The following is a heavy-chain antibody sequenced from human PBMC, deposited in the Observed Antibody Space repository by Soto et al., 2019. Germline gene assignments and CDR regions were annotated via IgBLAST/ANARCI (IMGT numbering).Heavy chain of an antibody. J-gene: IGHJ2*01. Sequence: EVPLVESGGGLVQPWVSLRLSCTGSGFTFYVFWMHWVRQVPGKGLEWVSRIHSDGSNTRYADSVKGRFTTSRDSVKKSLFLQMSSLSVEGTAVSSCARAWHDFRSGTSRGGHIYFDLWGPGTLVTVSS. D-gene: IGHD3-10*01. V-gene: IGHV3-74*01. CDR3: ARAWHDFRSGTSRGGHIYFDL. CDR2: IHSDGSNT. CDR1: GFTFYVFW.